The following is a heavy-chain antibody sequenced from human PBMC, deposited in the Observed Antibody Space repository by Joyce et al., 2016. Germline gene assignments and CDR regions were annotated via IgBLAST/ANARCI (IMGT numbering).Heavy chain of an antibody. V-gene: IGHV3-30*18. Sequence: QVQLVESGGGVVQPGRSLRLSCAASGLTLSNYGVHWVRQAAGKGREWGAVIAYDGMYKYYADSVKGRFTISRDNSKNTVFLEMNSLRAEETAVYYCAKILTATYSSGWFLDYWGQGTLVTVSS. CDR3: AKILTATYSSGWFLDY. CDR1: GLTLSNYG. D-gene: IGHD6-25*01. J-gene: IGHJ4*02. CDR2: IAYDGMYK.